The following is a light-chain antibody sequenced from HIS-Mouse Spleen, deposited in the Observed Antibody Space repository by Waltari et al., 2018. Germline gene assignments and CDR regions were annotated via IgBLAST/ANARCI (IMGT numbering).Light chain of an antibody. Sequence: QSALTQPPSASGSPGQSVTISCTGPSSAVGGYNSVPWSQQPPGKAPTLMIYEVSKRPSGVPDRFSGSKSGNTASLTVSGLQAEDEADYYCSSYAGSNNWVFGGGTKLTVL. J-gene: IGLJ3*02. CDR1: SSAVGGYNS. CDR3: SSYAGSNNWV. V-gene: IGLV2-8*01. CDR2: EVS.